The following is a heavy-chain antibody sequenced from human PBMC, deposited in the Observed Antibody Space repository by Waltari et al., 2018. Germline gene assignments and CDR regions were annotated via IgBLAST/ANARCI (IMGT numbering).Heavy chain of an antibody. CDR1: PGSIRSFY. Sequence: QVQLQESGPGLVKPSETLSLTCTVSPGSIRSFYWSWIRMPPGKGLEWIGYIYHGGITCYNPSLKSRVTIGVDTSQNQFSLKMRSVTAADTAVYYCARTAPPYSNAAYGGWSDPGGQGTLVTVSS. CDR3: ARTAPPYSNAAYGGWSDP. CDR2: IYHGGIT. V-gene: IGHV4-59*08. D-gene: IGHD4-4*01. J-gene: IGHJ5*02.